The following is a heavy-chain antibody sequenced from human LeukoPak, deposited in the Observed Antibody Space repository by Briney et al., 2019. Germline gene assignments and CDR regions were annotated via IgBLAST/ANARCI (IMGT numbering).Heavy chain of an antibody. J-gene: IGHJ4*02. CDR1: GGSISTYY. CDR3: ARSPLGTAHYFDS. CDR2: IFYSGST. Sequence: SETLSLTCTVSGGSISTYYWSWIRQPPGKGLEWIGYIFYSGSTNYNPSLKSRVTISVDTSKNQFSLKLSSVTAADTAVYYCARSPLGTAHYFDSWGQGTLVTVSS. V-gene: IGHV4-59*01.